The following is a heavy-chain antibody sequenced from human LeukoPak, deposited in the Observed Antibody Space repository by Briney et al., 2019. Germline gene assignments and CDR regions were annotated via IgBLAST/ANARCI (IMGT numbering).Heavy chain of an antibody. CDR3: AKGTFRLDWTDPVVRSFHHFYYMDV. CDR2: VNHSGST. Sequence: SETLSLTCTAHGESLSGVYWNWIRQPPGKGLEWIGEVNHSGSTTYNPSLKSRLTISLHKSNNQFSLILTSVTAADTGVYFCAKGTFRLDWTDPVVRSFHHFYYMDVWGKGTTVTVS. CDR1: GESLSGVY. V-gene: IGHV4-34*01. J-gene: IGHJ6*03. D-gene: IGHD1-1*01.